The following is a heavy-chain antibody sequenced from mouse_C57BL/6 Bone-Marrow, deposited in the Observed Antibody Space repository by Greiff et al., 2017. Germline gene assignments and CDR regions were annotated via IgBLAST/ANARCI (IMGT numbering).Heavy chain of an antibody. D-gene: IGHD2-4*01. J-gene: IGHJ3*01. CDR3: ARHRDYDYDGAWFAY. Sequence: EVQRVESGGDLVKPGGSLKLSCAASGFTFSSYGMSWVRQTPDKRLEWVATISSGGSYTYYPDSVKGRFTISRDNAKNTLYLQMSSLKSEDIAMYYCARHRDYDYDGAWFAYWGQGTLVTVSA. CDR1: GFTFSSYG. V-gene: IGHV5-6*01. CDR2: ISSGGSYT.